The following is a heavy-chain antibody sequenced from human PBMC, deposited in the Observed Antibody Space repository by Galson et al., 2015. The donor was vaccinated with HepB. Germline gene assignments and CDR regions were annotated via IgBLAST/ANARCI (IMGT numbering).Heavy chain of an antibody. CDR2: ISAYNGNT. D-gene: IGHD2-8*01. J-gene: IGHJ6*02. CDR1: GYTFTSCG. V-gene: IGHV1-18*04. CDR3: ARDGYCTNGVCYTGYYYYGMDV. Sequence: SVKVSCKASGYTFTSCGISWVRQAPGQGLEWMGWISAYNGNTNYAQKLQGRVTMTTDTSTSTAYMELRSLRSDDTAVYYCARDGYCTNGVCYTGYYYYGMDVWGQGTTVTVSS.